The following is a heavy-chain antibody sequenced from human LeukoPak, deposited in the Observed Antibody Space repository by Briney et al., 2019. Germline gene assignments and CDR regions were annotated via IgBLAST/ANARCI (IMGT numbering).Heavy chain of an antibody. D-gene: IGHD5-18*01. CDR2: IYHSGST. CDR3: ARTTEGGYTYNYFYYYYMDV. J-gene: IGHJ6*03. CDR1: GVSISSSNW. V-gene: IGHV4-4*02. Sequence: SGTLSLTCAVSGVSISSSNWWSWVRQPPGKGLEWIGEIYHSGSTNYNPSLKSRVTISVDKSKNQFSLKLSSVTAADTAVYYCARTTEGGYTYNYFYYYYMDVWGKGTTVTISS.